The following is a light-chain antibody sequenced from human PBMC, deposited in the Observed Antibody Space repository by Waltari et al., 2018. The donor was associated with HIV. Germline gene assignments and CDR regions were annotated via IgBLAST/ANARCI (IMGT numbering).Light chain of an antibody. V-gene: IGLV3-25*03. CDR1: ALSMQY. J-gene: IGLJ2*01. CDR2: KDS. CDR3: QSTDRSGSYII. Sequence: SYELTQPPSLSVSPGQTARITCSGDALSMQYGSGYQQKPGQAPVLVIYKDSERSSGIPERFSGSSSGTTVTLTISGAQAEDEAAYFCQSTDRSGSYIIFGGGTKLTVL.